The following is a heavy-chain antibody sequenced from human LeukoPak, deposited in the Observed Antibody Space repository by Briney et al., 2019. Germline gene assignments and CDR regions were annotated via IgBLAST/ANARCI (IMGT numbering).Heavy chain of an antibody. CDR3: ASSHWDKYYFDY. CDR1: GGTFSSYA. D-gene: IGHD7-27*01. CDR2: IIPIFGTA. Sequence: GASVKVSCKASGGTFSSYAISWVRQAPGQGLEWMGGIIPIFGTANYAQKFQGRVTITADESTSTAYMELSSLRSEDTAVYYCASSHWDKYYFDYWGQGTLVTVSS. J-gene: IGHJ4*02. V-gene: IGHV1-69*13.